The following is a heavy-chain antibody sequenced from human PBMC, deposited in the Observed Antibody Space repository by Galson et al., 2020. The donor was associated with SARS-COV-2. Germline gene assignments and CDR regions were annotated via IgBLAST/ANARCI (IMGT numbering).Heavy chain of an antibody. CDR2: INPNSGVT. CDR1: GYAFNAFY. Sequence: ASVTVSCKASGYAFNAFYMHWVRQAPGQGPEWLGWINPNSGVTRYAQKFQGRVTMTRDTSISTAYMELSRLTSDDTAVYYCAREKPLLFDYWGQGTLVTVSS. J-gene: IGHJ4*02. V-gene: IGHV1-2*02. CDR3: AREKPLLFDY.